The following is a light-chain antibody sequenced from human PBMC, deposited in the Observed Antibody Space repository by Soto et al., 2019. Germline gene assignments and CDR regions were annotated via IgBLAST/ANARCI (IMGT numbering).Light chain of an antibody. V-gene: IGKV3-20*01. CDR2: GAS. CDR1: QHVTTTY. J-gene: IGKJ4*01. CDR3: QQYDSSFT. Sequence: IVLTQSPATLSLSPGERATLSCTASQHVTTTYIAWYQQKFGQAPRLLIYGASTRATGTPDRFTGGGCGTDFTLTVSRVEPEEFAVYYCQQYDSSFTFGGGTKVEMK.